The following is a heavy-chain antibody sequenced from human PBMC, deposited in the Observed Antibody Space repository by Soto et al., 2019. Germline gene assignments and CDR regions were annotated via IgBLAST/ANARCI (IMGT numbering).Heavy chain of an antibody. J-gene: IGHJ4*02. CDR3: AQARRWLQWLFDY. V-gene: IGHV3-23*01. CDR1: GFTFSSYA. Sequence: GSLRLSCAASGFTFSSYAMSWVRQAPGKGLEWVSAISGSGGSTYYADSVKGRFTISRDNSKNTLYLQMNSLRAEDTAVYYCAQARRWLQWLFDYWGQGTLVTVSS. D-gene: IGHD5-12*01. CDR2: ISGSGGST.